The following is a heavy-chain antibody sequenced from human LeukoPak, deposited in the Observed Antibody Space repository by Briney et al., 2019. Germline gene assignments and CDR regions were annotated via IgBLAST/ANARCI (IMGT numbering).Heavy chain of an antibody. CDR2: IWYDGSQK. CDR3: ARDRGVSYFDY. Sequence: GGSLRLSCAASRFTFSNHGMHWVRQAPGKGLEWVAIIWYDGSQKYYADSVKGRFTISRDNSKNTLCLQMNSLRAEDTAVYYCARDRGVSYFDYWGQGTLVTVSS. CDR1: RFTFSNHG. V-gene: IGHV3-33*01. J-gene: IGHJ4*02.